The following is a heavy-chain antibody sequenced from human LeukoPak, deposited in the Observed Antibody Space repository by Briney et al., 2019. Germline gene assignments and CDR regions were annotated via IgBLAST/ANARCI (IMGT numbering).Heavy chain of an antibody. D-gene: IGHD3-10*01. CDR1: GGSISSSGYY. CDR3: ARLSGVRSRGWFDP. J-gene: IGHJ5*02. CDR2: IYYSGST. V-gene: IGHV4-39*01. Sequence: SETLSLTCTVSGGSISSSGYYWGWIRQPPGKGLQWIGSIYYSGSTYYNPSLKSRVTISVDTSKNQFSLKLSSVTAADTAVYYCARLSGVRSRGWFDPWGQGTLVTVSS.